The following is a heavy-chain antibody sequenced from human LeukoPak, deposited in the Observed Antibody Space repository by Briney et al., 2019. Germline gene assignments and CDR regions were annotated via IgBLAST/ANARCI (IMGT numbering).Heavy chain of an antibody. CDR3: ARGFVVVAATHYWYFDL. D-gene: IGHD2-15*01. Sequence: PGGSLRLSCAASGFTFSSYWMSWARQAPGKGLEWVANIKQDGSEKNYVDSVKGRFTISRDNAKNSLYLQMNSLRAEDTAVYYCARGFVVVAATHYWYFDLWGRGTLVTVSS. CDR2: IKQDGSEK. V-gene: IGHV3-7*01. J-gene: IGHJ2*01. CDR1: GFTFSSYW.